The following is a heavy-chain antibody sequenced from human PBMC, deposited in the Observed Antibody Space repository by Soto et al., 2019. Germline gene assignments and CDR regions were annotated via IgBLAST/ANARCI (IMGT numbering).Heavy chain of an antibody. CDR3: ARDFPSSSGWSPGWFDP. Sequence: QVQLVESGGGVVQPGRSLRLSCAASGFTFSSYGMHWVRQAPGKGLEWVAVIWYEGSNKYYADSVKGRFTISRDNSKNTLYLQMNSLRAEDTAVYYCARDFPSSSGWSPGWFDPWGQGTLVTVSS. CDR1: GFTFSSYG. D-gene: IGHD6-19*01. V-gene: IGHV3-33*01. J-gene: IGHJ5*02. CDR2: IWYEGSNK.